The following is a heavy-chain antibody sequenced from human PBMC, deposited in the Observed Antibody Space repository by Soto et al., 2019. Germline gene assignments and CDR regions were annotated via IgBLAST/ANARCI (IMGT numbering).Heavy chain of an antibody. D-gene: IGHD6-13*01. CDR1: GGSISSGGYY. CDR3: ARGLIAAAGINWFDP. Sequence: SETLSLTCTVSGGSISSGGYYWSWIRQHPGKGLEWIGYIYYSGSTYYNPSLKSRVTISVDTSKNQFSLKLSSVTAADTAVYYCARGLIAAAGINWFDPWGQGTLVTVSS. CDR2: IYYSGST. J-gene: IGHJ5*02. V-gene: IGHV4-31*02.